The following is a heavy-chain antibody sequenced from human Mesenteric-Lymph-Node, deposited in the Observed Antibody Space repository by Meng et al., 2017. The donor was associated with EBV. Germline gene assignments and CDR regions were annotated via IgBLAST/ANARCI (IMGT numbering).Heavy chain of an antibody. CDR1: GLSIMDSG. CDR2: IKWNDVRT. CDR3: AREGDTDYSLDY. D-gene: IGHD4-11*01. J-gene: IGHJ4*02. V-gene: IGHV3-20*01. Sequence: VELVGSGGVGGRRGVSLRPPRAASGLSIMDSGITLVRQARGKGLEWVSGIKWNDVRTGYADSVKGRFTISRDNAKNSLYLQMNSLRAEDTALYNCAREGDTDYSLDYWGQGTLVTVPS.